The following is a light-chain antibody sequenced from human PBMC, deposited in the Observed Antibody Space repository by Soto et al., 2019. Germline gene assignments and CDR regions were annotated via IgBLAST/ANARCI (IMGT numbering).Light chain of an antibody. V-gene: IGLV2-14*01. CDR2: EVS. CDR1: SSDVGGYNY. CDR3: SSYTSATTYV. J-gene: IGLJ1*01. Sequence: QSVLTHPASVSWSPGQSITISCTGTSSDVGGYNYVSWYQHHPGKAPKLMIHEVSDRPSGISNRFSGSKSGNTASLTISGLQAEDEADYYCSSYTSATTYVFGTGTKVTVL.